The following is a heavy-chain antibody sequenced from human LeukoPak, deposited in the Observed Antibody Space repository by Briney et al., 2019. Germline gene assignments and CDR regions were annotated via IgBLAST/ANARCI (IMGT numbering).Heavy chain of an antibody. J-gene: IGHJ4*02. V-gene: IGHV1-46*01. CDR2: INPSGGST. CDR3: ARVPKYYYDSSGYYRFDY. D-gene: IGHD3-22*01. Sequence: ASVKVSCKASGYTFTSYYMHWVRQAPGQGREWMGIINPSGGSTSYAQKFQGRVTMTRDTSTSTVYMELSSLRSEDTAVYYCARVPKYYYDSSGYYRFDYWGQGTLVTVSS. CDR1: GYTFTSYY.